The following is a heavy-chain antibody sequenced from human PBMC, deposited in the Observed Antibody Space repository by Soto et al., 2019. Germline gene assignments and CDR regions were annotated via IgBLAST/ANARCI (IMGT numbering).Heavy chain of an antibody. V-gene: IGHV3-30*18. CDR1: GFTFSDFG. CDR2: ISEDAETD. D-gene: IGHD3-10*01. CDR3: AKAPFRRPYYFYGMDV. Sequence: GGSLRLSCVASGFTFSDFGRHWVRQGPGKGLEWLAVISEDAETDFHADSVKGRFTVSRDNFKETLYLQMNSLTTDDSGVYFCAKAPFRRPYYFYGMDVWGQGTTVTVYS. J-gene: IGHJ6*02.